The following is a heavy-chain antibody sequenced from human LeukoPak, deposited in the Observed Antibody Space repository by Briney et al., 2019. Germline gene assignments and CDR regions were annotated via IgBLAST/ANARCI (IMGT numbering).Heavy chain of an antibody. J-gene: IGHJ4*02. CDR2: ISGSGGTT. D-gene: IGHD5-18*01. V-gene: IGHV3-23*01. CDR3: ARDYSYGLSD. Sequence: GGSLRLSCAASGFTFSSFAMSWVRQAPGKGLEWVSAISGSGGTTYYADSVKGRFTISRDNSKNTLYLQMNSLRVEDTAVYFCARDYSYGLSDWGQGTLVTVPS. CDR1: GFTFSSFA.